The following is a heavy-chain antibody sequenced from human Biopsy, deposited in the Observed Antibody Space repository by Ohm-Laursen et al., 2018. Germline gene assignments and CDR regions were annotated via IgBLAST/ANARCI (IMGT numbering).Heavy chain of an antibody. V-gene: IGHV1-46*01. CDR3: ARNTGWYGDLYYFDY. CDR1: GGTFINYA. Sequence: SVKVSCKASGGTFINYAISWVRQAPGQGLEWVGMINPSGSTTSYPQIFQGRVTMARDTSKSTVYMELSSLRSADTAVYFCARNTGWYGDLYYFDYWGQGTLVTVFS. D-gene: IGHD6-19*01. CDR2: INPSGSTT. J-gene: IGHJ4*02.